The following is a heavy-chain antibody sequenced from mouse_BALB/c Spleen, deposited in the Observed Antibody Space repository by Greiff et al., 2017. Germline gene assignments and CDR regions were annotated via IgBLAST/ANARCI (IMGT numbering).Heavy chain of an antibody. CDR3: ARDPSPYDYDGVFAY. V-gene: IGHV5-6-3*01. CDR1: GFTFSSYG. Sequence: EVMLVESGGGLVQPGGSLKLSCAASGFTFSSYGMSWVRQTPDKRLELVATINSNGGSTYYPDSVKGRFTISRDNAKNTLYLQMSSLKSEDTAMYYCARDPSPYDYDGVFAYWGQGTLVTVSA. CDR2: INSNGGST. D-gene: IGHD2-4*01. J-gene: IGHJ3*01.